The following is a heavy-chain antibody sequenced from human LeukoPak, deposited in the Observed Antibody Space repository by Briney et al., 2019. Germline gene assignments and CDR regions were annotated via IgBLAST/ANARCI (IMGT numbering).Heavy chain of an antibody. Sequence: ASVKVSCKASGGTFSSYAISWVRQAPGQGLEWMGGTIPIFGTANYAQKFQGRVTITADKSTSTAYMELSSLRSEDTAVYYCTKAYDSSGYYDAFDIWGQGTMVTVSS. J-gene: IGHJ3*02. V-gene: IGHV1-69*06. CDR1: GGTFSSYA. CDR3: TKAYDSSGYYDAFDI. CDR2: TIPIFGTA. D-gene: IGHD3-22*01.